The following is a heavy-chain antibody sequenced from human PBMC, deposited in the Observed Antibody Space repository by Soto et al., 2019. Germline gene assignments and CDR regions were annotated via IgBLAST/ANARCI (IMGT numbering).Heavy chain of an antibody. J-gene: IGHJ5*02. CDR2: ISGSGFKK. D-gene: IGHD1-26*01. CDR3: AKNQGVELVPLATVDWFDP. V-gene: IGHV3-23*01. CDR1: GSIFENFV. Sequence: GGALRLSCAASGSIFENFVMSGVVQAPGKGLEWISSISGSGFKKYYADSVKGRFTISRDNSKSTVYLELNNLSAEDTAVYHCAKNQGVELVPLATVDWFDPWGQGSVVTVSS.